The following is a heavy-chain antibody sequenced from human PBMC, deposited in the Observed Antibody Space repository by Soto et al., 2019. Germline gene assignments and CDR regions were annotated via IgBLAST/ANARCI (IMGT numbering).Heavy chain of an antibody. V-gene: IGHV3-15*01. Sequence: GGSLRLSCAASGFTFSNAWMSWARQAPGKGLEWVGRIKSKTDGGTTDYAAPVKGRFTISRDDSKNTLYLQMNSLKTEDTAVYYCTTDLLDIVVVPAAPDYWGQGTLVTV. D-gene: IGHD2-2*03. CDR3: TTDLLDIVVVPAAPDY. CDR2: IKSKTDGGTT. CDR1: GFTFSNAW. J-gene: IGHJ4*02.